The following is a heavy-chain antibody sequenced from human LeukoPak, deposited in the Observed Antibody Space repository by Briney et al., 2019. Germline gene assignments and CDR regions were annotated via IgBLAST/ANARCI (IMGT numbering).Heavy chain of an antibody. CDR2: IYYSGST. D-gene: IGHD3-22*01. CDR3: ARDFYYYDIGAFDI. Sequence: SETLSLTCTVSGGSISSYYWSWIRQPPGKGLEWIGYIYYSGSTNYNPSLKSRVTISVDTSKNQFSLKLSSVTAADTAVYYCARDFYYYDIGAFDIWGQGTMVTVSP. J-gene: IGHJ3*02. CDR1: GGSISSYY. V-gene: IGHV4-59*01.